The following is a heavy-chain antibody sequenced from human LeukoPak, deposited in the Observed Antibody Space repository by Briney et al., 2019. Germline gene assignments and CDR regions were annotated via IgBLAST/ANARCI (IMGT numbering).Heavy chain of an antibody. D-gene: IGHD5-12*01. CDR2: IYYSGST. Sequence: PSETLSLTCTVSGGSISSGGYYWSWIRQHPGKGLEWIGYIYYSGSTYYNPSLKSRVTISVDTSKNQFSLKLSSVTAADTAVYYCARASRWLRPIDPWGQGTLVTVSS. CDR3: ARASRWLRPIDP. J-gene: IGHJ5*02. V-gene: IGHV4-31*03. CDR1: GGSISSGGYY.